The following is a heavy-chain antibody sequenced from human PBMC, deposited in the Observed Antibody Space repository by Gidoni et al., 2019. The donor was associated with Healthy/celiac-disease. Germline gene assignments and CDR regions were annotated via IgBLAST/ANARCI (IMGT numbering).Heavy chain of an antibody. Sequence: QVQLVQSGAEVKKPGSSVKVSCKASGGPFSSYAISWVRQAPGQGLEWMGGIIPIFGTANYAQKFQGRVTITADKSTSTAYMELSSLRAEDTAVYDCARGWATTYALDYWGQGTLVTVSS. CDR3: ARGWATTYALDY. CDR2: IIPIFGTA. CDR1: GGPFSSYA. V-gene: IGHV1-69*06. J-gene: IGHJ4*02. D-gene: IGHD1-26*01.